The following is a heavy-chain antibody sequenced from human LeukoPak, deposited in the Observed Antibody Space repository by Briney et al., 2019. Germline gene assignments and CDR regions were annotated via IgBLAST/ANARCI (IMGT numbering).Heavy chain of an antibody. Sequence: GGFLRLSCAASGFSISTYEMNWVRQAPGKGLEWVSYFRSSRGTIYYADSVRGRFTVSGDSAKNSLYLQMNSLRADDTAVYYCARGTLLNAFDIWGQGTMVTVSS. CDR2: FRSSRGTI. V-gene: IGHV3-48*03. J-gene: IGHJ3*02. D-gene: IGHD1-26*01. CDR3: ARGTLLNAFDI. CDR1: GFSISTYE.